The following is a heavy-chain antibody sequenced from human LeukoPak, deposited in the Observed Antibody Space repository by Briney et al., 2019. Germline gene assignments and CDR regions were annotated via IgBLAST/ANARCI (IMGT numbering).Heavy chain of an antibody. D-gene: IGHD3-22*01. J-gene: IGHJ4*02. CDR2: IYYGGST. Sequence: KTSETLSLTCTVSGGSISSYYWSWIRQPPGKGLEWIGYIYYGGSTNYNPSLKSRVTISVDTSKNQFSLKLSSVTAADTAVYYCAREIYDSSGYYYSPGEPYFDYWGQGTLVTVSS. CDR3: AREIYDSSGYYYSPGEPYFDY. V-gene: IGHV4-59*01. CDR1: GGSISSYY.